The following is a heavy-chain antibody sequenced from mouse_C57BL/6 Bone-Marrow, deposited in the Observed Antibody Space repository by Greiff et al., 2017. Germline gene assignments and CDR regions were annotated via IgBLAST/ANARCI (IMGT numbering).Heavy chain of an antibody. J-gene: IGHJ4*01. Sequence: QVQLQQSGAELVRPGTSVKMSCKASGYTFTNYWIGWAKQRPGHGLEWIGDIYPGGGYTNYNEKFKGKATLTADKSSSTSYMQFISLTSEDSAIYDCSRWNYDYPTAMDYWGQGTSVTVSS. V-gene: IGHV1-63*01. CDR3: SRWNYDYPTAMDY. CDR2: IYPGGGYT. CDR1: GYTFTNYW. D-gene: IGHD2-4*01.